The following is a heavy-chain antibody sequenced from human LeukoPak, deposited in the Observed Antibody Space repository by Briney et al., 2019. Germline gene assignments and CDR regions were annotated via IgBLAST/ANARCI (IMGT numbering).Heavy chain of an antibody. Sequence: GGSLRLPCVASGFTFSSYWMTWVRQAPGKGLEWVANIKTDGSQIYYVDSVKGRFTISRDNSKNTLYLQMNSLRAEDTAVYYCAKTGGLWFGENWGQGTLVTVSS. J-gene: IGHJ4*02. CDR1: GFTFSSYW. V-gene: IGHV3-7*03. CDR2: IKTDGSQI. D-gene: IGHD3-10*01. CDR3: AKTGGLWFGEN.